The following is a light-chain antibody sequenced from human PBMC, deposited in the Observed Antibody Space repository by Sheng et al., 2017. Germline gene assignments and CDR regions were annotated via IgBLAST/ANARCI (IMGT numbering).Light chain of an antibody. J-gene: IGKJ1*01. Sequence: MTQSPSTLSASVGDRVTITCRASQNIRIWLAWYQQKPGKAPKALIYKASNLESGVPSRFSGGGSWTQFTLTISNLQPDDFATYYCLQYSDDWSFGQGTKVENK. CDR2: KAS. CDR1: QNIRIW. CDR3: LQYSDDWS. V-gene: IGKV1-5*03.